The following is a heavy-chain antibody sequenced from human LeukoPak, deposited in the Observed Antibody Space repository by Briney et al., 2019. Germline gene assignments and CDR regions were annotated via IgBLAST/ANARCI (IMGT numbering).Heavy chain of an antibody. D-gene: IGHD1-26*01. Sequence: PSETLSLTCTVSGGSISSYYWSWIRQPPGKGLEWIGYIYYSGSTNYNPSLKSRVTISVDTSKNQFSLKLSSVTAADTAVYYCASMEWEDGIARAEYFQHWGQGTLVTVSS. CDR2: IYYSGST. CDR3: ASMEWEDGIARAEYFQH. CDR1: GGSISSYY. V-gene: IGHV4-59*01. J-gene: IGHJ1*01.